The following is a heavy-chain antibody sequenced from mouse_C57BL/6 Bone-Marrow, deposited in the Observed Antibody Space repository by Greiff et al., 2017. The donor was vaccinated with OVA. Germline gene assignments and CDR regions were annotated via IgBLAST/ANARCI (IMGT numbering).Heavy chain of an antibody. V-gene: IGHV1-62-2*01. Sequence: QVHVKQSGAELVKPGASVKLSCKASGYTFTEYTIHWVKQRSGQGLEWIGWFYPGSGSIKYNEKFKDKATLTADKSSSTVYMELSRVTSEDSAVYFCARHEEGYYYGSSPAWFAYWGQGTLVTVSA. CDR3: ARHEEGYYYGSSPAWFAY. CDR2: FYPGSGSI. D-gene: IGHD1-1*01. CDR1: GYTFTEYT. J-gene: IGHJ3*01.